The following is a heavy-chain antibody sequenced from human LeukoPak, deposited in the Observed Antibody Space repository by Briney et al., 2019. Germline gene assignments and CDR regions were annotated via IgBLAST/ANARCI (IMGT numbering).Heavy chain of an antibody. V-gene: IGHV3-48*01. CDR3: ARDHRYAFDN. CDR2: IGISSGNT. CDR1: GFNFIDYS. Sequence: PGGSLRLSCAASGFNFIDYSMNWVRQAPGKGLEWISYIGISSGNTKYADPVKGRFTISRDKARNSLYLQMNSLRVEDTAVYYCARDHRYAFDNWGHGTLVTVSS. D-gene: IGHD5-12*01. J-gene: IGHJ4*01.